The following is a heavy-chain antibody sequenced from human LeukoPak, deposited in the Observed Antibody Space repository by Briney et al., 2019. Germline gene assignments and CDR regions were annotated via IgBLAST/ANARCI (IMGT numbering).Heavy chain of an antibody. J-gene: IGHJ4*02. CDR3: STVRYCTTDVCYTPFDY. CDR2: ISYDGSNK. D-gene: IGHD2-8*01. Sequence: GGSLRLSCAASGFTFSNYGMHWVRQAPGKGLEWVAVISYDGSNKYYADSVKGRFTISRDDSKNTLYLQMNSLKTEDTAVYYCSTVRYCTTDVCYTPFDYWGQGTLVTVSS. CDR1: GFTFSNYG. V-gene: IGHV3-30*03.